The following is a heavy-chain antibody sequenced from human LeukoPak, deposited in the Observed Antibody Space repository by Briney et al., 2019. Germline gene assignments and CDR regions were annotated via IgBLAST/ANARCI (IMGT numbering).Heavy chain of an antibody. J-gene: IGHJ4*02. Sequence: PSETLSLTCTVAGVSITDFHWSWLRQSPGEGLEWIGWITNSGDANYNRSLESRLAIPGDTSKSQLSLIVTSVTDADTAVYYCARHVEHAAYFHHWGQGVLVTVSS. V-gene: IGHV4-4*08. CDR1: GVSITDFH. CDR2: ITNSGDA. CDR3: ARHVEHAAYFHH. D-gene: IGHD1/OR15-1a*01.